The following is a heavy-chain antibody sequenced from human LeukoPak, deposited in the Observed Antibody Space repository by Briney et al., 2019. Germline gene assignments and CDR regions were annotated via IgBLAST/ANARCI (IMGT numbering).Heavy chain of an antibody. Sequence: EASVKVSCKASGCTFTSYAMHWVRQAPGQRLEWMGWINAGNGNTKYSQKFQGRVTITRDTSASTAYMELSSLRSEDTAVYYCARYNWNGVRFDPWGQGTLVTVSS. CDR2: INAGNGNT. D-gene: IGHD1-20*01. V-gene: IGHV1-3*01. CDR3: ARYNWNGVRFDP. J-gene: IGHJ5*02. CDR1: GCTFTSYA.